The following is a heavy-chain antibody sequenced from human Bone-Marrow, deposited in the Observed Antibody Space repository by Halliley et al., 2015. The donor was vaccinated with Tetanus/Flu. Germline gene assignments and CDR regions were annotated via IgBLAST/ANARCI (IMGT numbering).Heavy chain of an antibody. Sequence: TLSLTCTVSGDSITNSNYYWAWIRQPPGKGLEWIASIYYSGSTYYNPSLKSRVTISVDTSKNQFSLRVTSVTAADTALYYCARRLAVSAPYYFDYWGLGSLVAVSS. CDR3: ARRLAVSAPYYFDY. V-gene: IGHV4-39*01. J-gene: IGHJ4*02. CDR1: GDSITNSNYY. D-gene: IGHD2-15*01. CDR2: IYYSGST.